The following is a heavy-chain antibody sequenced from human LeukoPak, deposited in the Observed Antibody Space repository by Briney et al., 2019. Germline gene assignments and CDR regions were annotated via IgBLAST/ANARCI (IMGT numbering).Heavy chain of an antibody. V-gene: IGHV1-24*01. CDR3: TTVVPAAMWGRYFDY. CDR2: FDPEDGET. J-gene: IGHJ4*02. D-gene: IGHD2-2*01. CDR1: GYTLTELS. Sequence: ASVKVSCKVSGYTLTELSMHWVRQAPGKGLEWMGGFDPEDGETIYAQKFQGRVTMTEDTSTDTAYMELSSLRSEDTAVYYCTTVVPAAMWGRYFDYWGQGTLVTVSS.